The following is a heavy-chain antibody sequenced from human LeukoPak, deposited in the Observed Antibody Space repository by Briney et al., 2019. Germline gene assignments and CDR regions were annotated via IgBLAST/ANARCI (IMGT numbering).Heavy chain of an antibody. Sequence: PSETLSLTCTVSGGSISSGSYYWSWIRQPPGKGLEWIGYIYYSGSTYYNPSLKSRVTISVDTSKNQFSLKLSSVTAADTAVYYCARFLTGGIYYFDYWGQGTLVTVSS. J-gene: IGHJ4*02. D-gene: IGHD4-23*01. CDR2: IYYSGST. V-gene: IGHV4-30-4*08. CDR1: GGSISSGSYY. CDR3: ARFLTGGIYYFDY.